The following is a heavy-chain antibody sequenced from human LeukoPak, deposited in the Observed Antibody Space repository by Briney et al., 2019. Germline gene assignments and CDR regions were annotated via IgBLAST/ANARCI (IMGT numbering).Heavy chain of an antibody. V-gene: IGHV1-2*06. Sequence: ASVKVSCKASGYTFTGNYMHWVRQPPGQGLEWMGRINPDSGGTNYAQKFQGRVTMTRDTSITTAYVELSRLRFDDTAVYYCARDRGSSGGQLLSTHWFDPWGQGTLVTVSS. CDR3: ARDRGSSGGQLLSTHWFDP. J-gene: IGHJ5*02. CDR1: GYTFTGNY. CDR2: INPDSGGT. D-gene: IGHD1-7*01.